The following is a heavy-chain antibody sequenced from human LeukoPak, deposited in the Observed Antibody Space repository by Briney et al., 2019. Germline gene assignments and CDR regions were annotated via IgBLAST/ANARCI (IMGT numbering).Heavy chain of an antibody. CDR3: ARERGSSSYFYFDY. D-gene: IGHD6-13*01. V-gene: IGHV4-61*01. Sequence: PSETLSLTCSVSGGSVSSGSYYWSWIRQPPGKGREWIGDIHYSGSTNYNPSLKSRVTISVDTSKNQFSLRLSSVTAADTAVYYCARERGSSSYFYFDYWGQGTLVTVSS. J-gene: IGHJ4*02. CDR2: IHYSGST. CDR1: GGSVSSGSYY.